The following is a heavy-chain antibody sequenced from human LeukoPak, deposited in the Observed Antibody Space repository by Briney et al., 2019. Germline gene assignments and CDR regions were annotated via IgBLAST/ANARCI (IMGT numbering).Heavy chain of an antibody. J-gene: IGHJ4*02. CDR1: GFTVSSNY. CDR3: ARFKDGYNRFDS. V-gene: IGHV3-66*01. Sequence: GGSLRLSCAASGFTVSSNYMNWVRQAPGKGLEWVSIIYSDGDTYYTDSVKGRFTISRDNSKNTLYLQVNSLRAEDTAVYYCARFKDGYNRFDSWGQGTLVTVSS. D-gene: IGHD5-24*01. CDR2: IYSDGDT.